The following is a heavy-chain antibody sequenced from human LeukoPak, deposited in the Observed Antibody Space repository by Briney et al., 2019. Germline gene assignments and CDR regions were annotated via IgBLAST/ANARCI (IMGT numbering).Heavy chain of an antibody. CDR3: AAVSSNFDY. CDR1: GFTFTSSA. J-gene: IGHJ4*02. D-gene: IGHD3-16*02. V-gene: IGHV1-58*02. CDR2: IVVGRGNT. Sequence: GTSVKVSCKASGFTFTSSAIQWVRQARGQRLEWIGWIVVGRGNTNYDQKFQERVTITGDMSTSTAYMELSSLRSEDTVVYYCAAVSSNFDYWGQGTLVTVPS.